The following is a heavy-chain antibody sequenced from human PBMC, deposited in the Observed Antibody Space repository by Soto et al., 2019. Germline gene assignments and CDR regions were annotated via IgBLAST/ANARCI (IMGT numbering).Heavy chain of an antibody. CDR1: GGSISSSNYY. Sequence: QLQLQESGPGLVKPSETLSLTCTVSGGSISSSNYYWGWIRQPPGKGLEWIGSIYYSGSTYYNPSPKSRVTIYVDTSKNQFSLKLSSVTAADTAVYYCATQEVGGSYVYTFDPWGQGTLVTVSS. V-gene: IGHV4-39*01. D-gene: IGHD1-26*01. CDR3: ATQEVGGSYVYTFDP. CDR2: IYYSGST. J-gene: IGHJ5*02.